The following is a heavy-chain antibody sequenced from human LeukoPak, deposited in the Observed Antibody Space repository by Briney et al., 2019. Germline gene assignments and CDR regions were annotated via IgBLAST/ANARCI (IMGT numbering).Heavy chain of an antibody. V-gene: IGHV3-13*01. Sequence: GGSLRLSCAASGFTFSNYDMHWVRQGTGKGLEWVSTIGTAGDTYYPGSVKGRFTISRENAKNSLYLQMNSLRAGDTAVYYCARGLRDYGGHGPIGYWGQGTLVTVSS. D-gene: IGHD4-23*01. J-gene: IGHJ4*02. CDR3: ARGLRDYGGHGPIGY. CDR1: GFTFSNYD. CDR2: IGTAGDT.